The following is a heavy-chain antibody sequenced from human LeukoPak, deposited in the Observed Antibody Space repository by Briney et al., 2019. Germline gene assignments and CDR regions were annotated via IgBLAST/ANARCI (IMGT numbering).Heavy chain of an antibody. D-gene: IGHD6-13*01. J-gene: IGHJ5*02. CDR2: ISNSGGST. Sequence: GGSLRLSCAASGFTFSSYAMSWVRQAPGKGLEWVSGISNSGGSTYYAGSVKGRFTISRDNSKNTLYLQMNSLRADDTAVYYCAKDPVAAGGTGWFDPWGQGTLVTVSS. CDR1: GFTFSSYA. CDR3: AKDPVAAGGTGWFDP. V-gene: IGHV3-23*01.